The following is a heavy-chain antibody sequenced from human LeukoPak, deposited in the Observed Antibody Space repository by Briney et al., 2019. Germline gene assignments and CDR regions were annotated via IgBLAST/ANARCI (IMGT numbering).Heavy chain of an antibody. Sequence: PSQTLSLTCTVSGGSISSDTYSWSWVRQPAGKGLEWIGRIYTSGCTNYNPSLKSRVTISVDTSKNQFSLKLNSVTAADTAFYYCARAGGLGTYYPNWFDPWGQGTLVTVSS. D-gene: IGHD3-10*01. V-gene: IGHV4-61*02. CDR1: GGSISSDTYS. CDR2: IYTSGCT. J-gene: IGHJ5*02. CDR3: ARAGGLGTYYPNWFDP.